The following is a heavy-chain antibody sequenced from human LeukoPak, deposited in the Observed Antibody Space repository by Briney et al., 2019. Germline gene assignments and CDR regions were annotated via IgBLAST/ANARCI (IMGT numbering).Heavy chain of an antibody. CDR3: ARLIPLGAYYAFDI. J-gene: IGHJ3*02. CDR2: IYYSGST. D-gene: IGHD3-10*01. V-gene: IGHV4-59*01. CDR1: GGSISSYY. Sequence: SETLSLTCTVSGGSISSYYWSWIRQPPGKGLEWIGYIYYSGSTNYNPSLKSRVTISVDTSKNQFSLKLSSVTAADTAVYYCARLIPLGAYYAFDIWGQGTMVTVSS.